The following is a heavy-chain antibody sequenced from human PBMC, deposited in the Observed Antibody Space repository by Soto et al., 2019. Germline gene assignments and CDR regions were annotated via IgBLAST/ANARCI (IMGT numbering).Heavy chain of an antibody. Sequence: SVKVSCKASGGTFSSYAISWVRQAPGQGLEWMGGIIPIFGTANYAQKFQGRVTITADESTSTAYMELSSLRSEDTAVYYCASAHIVVVPAILRYKWVNPWGQGTLVTVSS. V-gene: IGHV1-69*13. CDR1: GGTFSSYA. D-gene: IGHD2-21*02. CDR2: IIPIFGTA. CDR3: ASAHIVVVPAILRYKWVNP. J-gene: IGHJ5*02.